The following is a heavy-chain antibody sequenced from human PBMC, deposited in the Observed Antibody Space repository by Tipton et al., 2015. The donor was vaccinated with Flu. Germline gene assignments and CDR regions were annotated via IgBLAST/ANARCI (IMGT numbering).Heavy chain of an antibody. CDR1: GFTVSSNY. J-gene: IGHJ4*02. Sequence: SLRLSCVASGFTVSSNYMSWVRQAPGKGLEWVSVIYRDGDRIYADSVKDRFIISRDNSKNTLFLQMNSLRAEDTAVYYCAKATRITASGDSSVDCWGQGTLVTVSS. D-gene: IGHD6-13*01. V-gene: IGHV3-66*01. CDR3: AKATRITASGDSSVDC. CDR2: IYRDGDR.